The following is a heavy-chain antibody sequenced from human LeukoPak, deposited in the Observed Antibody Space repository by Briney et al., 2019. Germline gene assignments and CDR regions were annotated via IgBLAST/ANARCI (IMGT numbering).Heavy chain of an antibody. CDR2: IRSKAYGGTT. D-gene: IGHD3-22*01. J-gene: IGHJ3*02. Sequence: GGSLRLSCTASGFTFGDYAMSWFRQAPGKGLEWVGFIRSKAYGGTTEYAASVKGRFTISRDDSKSLAYLQMNSLKTEDTAVYYCTTGHYYDSSGYYYDAFDIWGQGTMVTVSS. CDR3: TTGHYYDSSGYYYDAFDI. CDR1: GFTFGDYA. V-gene: IGHV3-49*03.